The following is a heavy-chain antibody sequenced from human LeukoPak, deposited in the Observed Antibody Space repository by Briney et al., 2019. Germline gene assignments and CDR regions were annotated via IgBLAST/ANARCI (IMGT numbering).Heavy chain of an antibody. CDR1: GYGFTSYW. D-gene: IGHD4-17*01. CDR2: IYPGDSDT. Sequence: GESLKISCKGSGYGFTSYWIGWVRQMPGKGLEWMGIIYPGDSDTRYSPSFQGQVTISADRSISTAYLQWSSLKASDTAMYYCARRDYGDYRIFYTLFDFWGQGTLVTVSS. J-gene: IGHJ4*02. CDR3: ARRDYGDYRIFYTLFDF. V-gene: IGHV5-51*01.